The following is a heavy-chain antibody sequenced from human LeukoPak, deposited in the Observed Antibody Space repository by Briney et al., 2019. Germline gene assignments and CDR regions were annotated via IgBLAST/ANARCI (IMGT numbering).Heavy chain of an antibody. Sequence: SGGSLRLSCAASGFTFSSYGMHWVRQAPGKGLKWVAVISYDGSNKYYADSVKGRFSISRDNSKNTLYLQMNSLRAEDTAVYYCAKPSGRYGSGSYPPGFYFDYWGQGTLVTVSS. CDR2: ISYDGSNK. V-gene: IGHV3-30*18. CDR1: GFTFSSYG. CDR3: AKPSGRYGSGSYPPGFYFDY. J-gene: IGHJ4*02. D-gene: IGHD3-10*01.